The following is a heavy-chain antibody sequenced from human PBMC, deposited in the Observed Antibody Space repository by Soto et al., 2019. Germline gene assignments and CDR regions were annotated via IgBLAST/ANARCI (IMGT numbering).Heavy chain of an antibody. CDR3: ARGGNYGDYSIDY. CDR2: IGTAGDT. D-gene: IGHD4-17*01. J-gene: IGHJ4*02. Sequence: GGSLRLSCAASGFTFSTYDMHWVRQAAGKGLEWISGIGTAGDTHYPGSVKGQFTISRENAKNSLYLQMNSLRAGDTAVYYCARGGNYGDYSIDYWGLGTLVTVSS. V-gene: IGHV3-13*01. CDR1: GFTFSTYD.